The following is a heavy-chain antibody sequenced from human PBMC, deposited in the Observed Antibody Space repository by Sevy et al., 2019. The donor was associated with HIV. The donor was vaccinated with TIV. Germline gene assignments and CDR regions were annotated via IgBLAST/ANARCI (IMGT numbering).Heavy chain of an antibody. V-gene: IGHV3-74*01. CDR2: ISDDGRST. Sequence: GGSLRLSCGASGFTFGSYWMHWVRQVPGKGLEWVSRISDDGRSTTYAGSVRGRFNISRDNAKNTLYLQMNGLRADDTAVYYCARDSVTVSGIVLYALDIWGQGTMVTVSS. CDR3: ARDSVTVSGIVLYALDI. D-gene: IGHD3-3*01. CDR1: GFTFGSYW. J-gene: IGHJ3*02.